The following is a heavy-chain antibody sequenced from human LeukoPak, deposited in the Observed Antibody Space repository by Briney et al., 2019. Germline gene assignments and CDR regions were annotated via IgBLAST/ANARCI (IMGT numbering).Heavy chain of an antibody. D-gene: IGHD1-26*01. CDR1: GYTFSSYD. Sequence: ASVKVSCKASGYTFSSYDIHWVRQTPGQRLEWMGRINAGNGDSTYSEKFQGKVTITRDTSASTDYMELSSLRFEDTAVYYCARAQLGSYRPGDYWGQGTLVTVSS. CDR2: INAGNGDS. J-gene: IGHJ4*02. CDR3: ARAQLGSYRPGDY. V-gene: IGHV1-3*01.